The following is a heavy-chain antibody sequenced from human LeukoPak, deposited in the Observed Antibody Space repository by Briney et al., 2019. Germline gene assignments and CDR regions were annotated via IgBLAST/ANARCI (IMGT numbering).Heavy chain of an antibody. Sequence: AGGSLRLSCAASGFTFSSYAMSWVRQAPGKGLEWVSAISGSGGSTYYADSVKGRFTISRDNSKNTLYLQMNSLRAEDTAVYYCAKGPRGSGARGYYYYGMGVWGQGTTVTVSS. D-gene: IGHD2-15*01. CDR1: GFTFSSYA. J-gene: IGHJ6*02. V-gene: IGHV3-23*01. CDR3: AKGPRGSGARGYYYYGMGV. CDR2: ISGSGGST.